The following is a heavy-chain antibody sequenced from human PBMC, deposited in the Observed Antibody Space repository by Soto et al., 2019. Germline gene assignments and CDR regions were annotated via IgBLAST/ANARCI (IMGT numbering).Heavy chain of an antibody. D-gene: IGHD3-9*01. Sequence: QVQLVQSGAEVKKPGASVKVSCKVSGDTLTELSIHWVRQAPGKGLEWMGGFDPEDGEAVYSPKFQGRLAVTEDTATETAYMALPSLRSEDTAVYYCATDRDSDVDWVLKYWGQGSLVIVSS. CDR3: ATDRDSDVDWVLKY. CDR2: FDPEDGEA. V-gene: IGHV1-24*01. CDR1: GDTLTELS. J-gene: IGHJ4*02.